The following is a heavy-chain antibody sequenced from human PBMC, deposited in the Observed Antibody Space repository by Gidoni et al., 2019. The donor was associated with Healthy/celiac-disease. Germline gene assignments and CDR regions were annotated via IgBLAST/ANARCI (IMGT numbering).Heavy chain of an antibody. Sequence: QVQLVQSGAEVKKPGASVKVSCKASGYTFTSYDINWVRQATGQGLEWMGWMNPNSGNTGYAQKFQGRVTMTRNTSISTAYMELSSLRSEDTAVYYCARGEYSSSDYYYYYYMDVWGKGTTVTVSS. J-gene: IGHJ6*03. CDR3: ARGEYSSSDYYYYYYMDV. D-gene: IGHD6-6*01. CDR2: MNPNSGNT. V-gene: IGHV1-8*01. CDR1: GYTFTSYD.